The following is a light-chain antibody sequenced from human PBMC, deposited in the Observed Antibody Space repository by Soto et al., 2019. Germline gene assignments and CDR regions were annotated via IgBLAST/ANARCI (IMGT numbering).Light chain of an antibody. CDR1: TGTVTSGYF. V-gene: IGLV7-43*01. CDR3: LLYYGDVNWV. CDR2: STS. Sequence: QAVVTQEPSLTVPPGGTVTLTCASSTGTVTSGYFPSWFQKKPGQAPRALIYSTSNRHSWTPARFSGSPLGGKAALTLSAVQTEDEADYYCLLYYGDVNWVFGGGTQLTVL. J-gene: IGLJ3*02.